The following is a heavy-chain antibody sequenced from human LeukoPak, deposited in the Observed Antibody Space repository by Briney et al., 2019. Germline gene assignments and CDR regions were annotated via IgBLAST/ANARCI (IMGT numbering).Heavy chain of an antibody. Sequence: GGSLRLSCAASGFTFSSYAMSWVRQAPGKGLEWVSAISGSGGSTYYADSVKGRFTISRDNSKNTVYLQMNSLRAEDTAVYYCARGHVAGSDRHWDYWGQGALVTVSS. CDR3: ARGHVAGSDRHWDY. V-gene: IGHV3-23*01. CDR1: GFTFSSYA. CDR2: ISGSGGST. J-gene: IGHJ4*02. D-gene: IGHD6-19*01.